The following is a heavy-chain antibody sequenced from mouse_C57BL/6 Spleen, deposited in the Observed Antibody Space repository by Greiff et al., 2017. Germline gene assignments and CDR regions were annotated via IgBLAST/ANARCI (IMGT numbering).Heavy chain of an antibody. CDR1: GYTFTSYW. CDR2: IYPGSGST. V-gene: IGHV1-55*01. D-gene: IGHD1-1*01. J-gene: IGHJ2*01. Sequence: QVQLQQSGAELVKPGASVKMSCKASGYTFTSYWITWVKQRPGQGLEWIGDIYPGSGSTNYNEKFKSKATLTVDTSSSTAYMQLSSLTSEDSAVYYCARRGVVAYYFDYWGQGTTLTVSS. CDR3: ARRGVVAYYFDY.